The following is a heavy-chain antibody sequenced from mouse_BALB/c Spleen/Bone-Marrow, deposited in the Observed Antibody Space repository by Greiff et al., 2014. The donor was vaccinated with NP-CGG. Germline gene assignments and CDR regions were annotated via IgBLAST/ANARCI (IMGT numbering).Heavy chain of an antibody. Sequence: EVQLQQSGGNLVKSGGSLKLSCAASGFTFSSYGMSWVRQTPEKRLEWVATISGGGSYTFYPDSMKGRFTISRDNAKNNLYLQLSSLRSEDTALYYCARHAYYDQTEVSFVYWGQGTLVTVSA. CDR1: GFTFSSYG. CDR3: ARHAYYDQTEVSFVY. V-gene: IGHV5-9-2*01. CDR2: ISGGGSYT. D-gene: IGHD2-4*01. J-gene: IGHJ3*01.